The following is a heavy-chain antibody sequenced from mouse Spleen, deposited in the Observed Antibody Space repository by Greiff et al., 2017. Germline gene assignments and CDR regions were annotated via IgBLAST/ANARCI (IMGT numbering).Heavy chain of an antibody. V-gene: IGHV5-9-3*01. CDR2: ISSGGGNT. CDR3: ARRGDYATWFAY. D-gene: IGHD2-4*01. Sequence: EVQGVESGGGLVKLGGSLKLSCAASGFTFSSYAMSWVRQTPEKRLEWVATISSGGGNTYYPDSVKGRFTISRDNAKNTLYLQMSSLKSEDTAMYYCARRGDYATWFAYWGQGTLVTVSA. CDR1: GFTFSSYA. J-gene: IGHJ3*01.